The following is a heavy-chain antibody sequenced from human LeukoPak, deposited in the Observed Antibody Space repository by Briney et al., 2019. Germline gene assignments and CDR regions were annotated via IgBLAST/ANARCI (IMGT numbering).Heavy chain of an antibody. CDR2: IYYSGRT. J-gene: IGHJ4*02. CDR1: GGSISSGGYY. V-gene: IGHV4-61*08. Sequence: SQTLSLTCTVSGGSISSGGYYWSWIRQPPGKGLEWIGHIYYSGRTNYNPSLKTRATISVDTSKNQFSLRLISVTAADTAVYYCARGSIAVAFDYWGRGTLVAVSS. CDR3: ARGSIAVAFDY. D-gene: IGHD6-19*01.